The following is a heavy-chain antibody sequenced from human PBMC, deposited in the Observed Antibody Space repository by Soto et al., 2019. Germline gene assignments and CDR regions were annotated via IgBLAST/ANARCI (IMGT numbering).Heavy chain of an antibody. D-gene: IGHD2-21*02. CDR1: GYDFTAYW. CDR2: IYPGDSDT. CDR3: ARHLSVAYCGGDCYPHYYGMDV. Sequence: GESLKISCKVSGYDFTAYWIGWVRQMPGKGLEWMGIIYPGDSDTRYSPSFQGQVTFSVDKSITTAYLKWSSLKASDIAIHFCARHLSVAYCGGDCYPHYYGMDVWGQGTSVTVSS. V-gene: IGHV5-51*01. J-gene: IGHJ6*02.